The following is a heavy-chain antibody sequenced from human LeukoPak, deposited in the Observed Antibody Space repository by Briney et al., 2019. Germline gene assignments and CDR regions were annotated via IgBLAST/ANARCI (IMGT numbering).Heavy chain of an antibody. CDR3: ARDGSDFWSGYQGYYYYYMDV. D-gene: IGHD3-3*01. CDR1: GGSFSGYY. J-gene: IGHJ6*03. V-gene: IGHV4-34*01. CDR2: INHSGST. Sequence: KASETLSLTCAVYGGSFSGYYWSWIRQPPGKGLEWIGEINHSGSTNYNPSLKSRVTISVDTSKNQFSLKLSSVTAADTAVYYCARDGSDFWSGYQGYYYYYMDVWGKGTTVTVSS.